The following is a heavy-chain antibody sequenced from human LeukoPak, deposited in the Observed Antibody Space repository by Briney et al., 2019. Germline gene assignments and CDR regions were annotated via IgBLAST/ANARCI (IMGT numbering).Heavy chain of an antibody. CDR3: ARRRQNWNYSRAWFDP. D-gene: IGHD1-7*01. CDR1: GGSFSGYY. CDR2: INHSGSS. Sequence: SETLSLTCAVYGGSFSGYYWSWSRQPPGKGQEWVGEINHSGSSNYNQSLKSRVTISVDTSKNQFSLKLSSVTAADTAVYYCARRRQNWNYSRAWFDPWGQGTLVTVSS. V-gene: IGHV4-34*01. J-gene: IGHJ5*02.